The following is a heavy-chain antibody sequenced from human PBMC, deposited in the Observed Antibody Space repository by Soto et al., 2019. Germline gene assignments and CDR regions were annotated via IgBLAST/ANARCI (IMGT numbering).Heavy chain of an antibody. CDR1: NGSISSRSSY. CDR3: GRQDYGAKGYYFEY. Sequence: QLQLQESGSGLVKPSETLSLTCIVSNGSISSRSSYWGWIRQTPGKGLEWIGSIYYIGNTYYNPSVMSRVSISRATSKTEFSLEIKSAYAADSAVYFCGRQDYGAKGYYFEYWGQGALVTVSS. V-gene: IGHV4-39*01. CDR2: IYYIGNT. D-gene: IGHD4-17*01. J-gene: IGHJ4*02.